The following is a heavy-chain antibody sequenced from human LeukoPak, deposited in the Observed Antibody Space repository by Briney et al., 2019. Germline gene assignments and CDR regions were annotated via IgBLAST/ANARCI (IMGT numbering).Heavy chain of an antibody. D-gene: IGHD3-10*01. CDR1: GFTFDDYA. CDR3: AKTMVRGVILRHYGMDV. Sequence: PGGSLRLSCAASGFTFDDYAMHWVRQAPGKGLEWVSLISGDGGSTYYADSVKGRFTISRDNSKNSLYLQMSSLRTEDTALYYCAKTMVRGVILRHYGMDVWGQGTTVTVSS. J-gene: IGHJ6*02. CDR2: ISGDGGST. V-gene: IGHV3-43*02.